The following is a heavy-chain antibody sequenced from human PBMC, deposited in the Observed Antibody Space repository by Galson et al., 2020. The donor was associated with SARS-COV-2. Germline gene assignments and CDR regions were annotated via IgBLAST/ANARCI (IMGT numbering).Heavy chain of an antibody. CDR2: ISSNSDYI. D-gene: IGHD1-26*01. V-gene: IGHV3-21*01. Sequence: GGSLRLPCAVSGFTFSSHSMNWVRQAPGKGLEWVSAISSNSDYIYNADSLNSRITISRDNGKNSLYLQMNRLRAEDTAVYYCARDASWAMFGMDVWGQGTTVTVSS. J-gene: IGHJ6*02. CDR3: ARDASWAMFGMDV. CDR1: GFTFSSHS.